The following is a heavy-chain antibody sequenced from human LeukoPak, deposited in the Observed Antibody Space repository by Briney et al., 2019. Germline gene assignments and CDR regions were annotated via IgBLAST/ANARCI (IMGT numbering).Heavy chain of an antibody. D-gene: IGHD3-9*01. V-gene: IGHV3-21*01. CDR3: ARDSDWDDAFDI. CDR1: GFTFSSYS. Sequence: EPGGSLRLSCAASGFTFSSYSMNWVRQAPGKGLEWVSPISSSSSYIYYADSVKGRSTISRDNAKNSLYLQMNSLRAEDTAVYYCARDSDWDDAFDIWGQGTMVTVSS. CDR2: ISSSSSYI. J-gene: IGHJ3*02.